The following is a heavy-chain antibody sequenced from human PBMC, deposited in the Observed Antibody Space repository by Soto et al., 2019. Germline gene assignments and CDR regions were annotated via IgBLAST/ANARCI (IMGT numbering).Heavy chain of an antibody. CDR1: GFTFSSYG. D-gene: IGHD3-22*01. J-gene: IGHJ4*02. V-gene: IGHV3-30*18. CDR3: AKEENYYDTTPWGIDY. CDR2: ISYDGSNK. Sequence: QVQLVESGGGVVQPGRSLRLSCAASGFTFSSYGMYWVRQAPGKGLEWVAVISYDGSNKYYADSVKGRFTISRDISKKTLYLQMNSLRVEDTAVYYCAKEENYYDTTPWGIDYWGQGILVSVSS.